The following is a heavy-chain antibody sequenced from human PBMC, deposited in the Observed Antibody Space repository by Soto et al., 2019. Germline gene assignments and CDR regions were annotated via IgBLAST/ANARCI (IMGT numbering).Heavy chain of an antibody. CDR2: IYYSGST. Sequence: SETLSLTCTVSGGSISSSSYYWGWIRQPPGKGLEWIGSIYYSGSTYYNPSLKSRVTMSVDTSKDQFSLKLGSVTAADTAVYYCARSGHKFDSWGQGTLVTVSS. V-gene: IGHV4-39*07. J-gene: IGHJ5*01. CDR3: ARSGHKFDS. CDR1: GGSISSSSYY.